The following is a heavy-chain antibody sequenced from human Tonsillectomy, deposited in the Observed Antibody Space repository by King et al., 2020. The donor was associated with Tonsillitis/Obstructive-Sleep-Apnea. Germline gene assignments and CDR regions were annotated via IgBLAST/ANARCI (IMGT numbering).Heavy chain of an antibody. CDR1: GYSFTTYW. CDR3: ARRGFLEWQNWFDP. Sequence: GQLVQSGAEVKKPGESLKISCKGSGYSFTTYWIGWVRQMPGKGLEWMGIIYPGDSHIRYSPPFQGQVTISADKSISAAYLQWGSLKAPDTAMYYCARRGFLEWQNWFDPWGQGTLVTVSS. CDR2: IYPGDSHI. J-gene: IGHJ5*02. V-gene: IGHV5-51*01. D-gene: IGHD3-3*01.